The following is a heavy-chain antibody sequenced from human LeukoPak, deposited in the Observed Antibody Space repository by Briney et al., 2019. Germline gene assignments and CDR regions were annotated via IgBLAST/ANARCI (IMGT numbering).Heavy chain of an antibody. CDR2: IQEDGSEK. CDR1: GFTFTIYW. J-gene: IGHJ4*02. V-gene: IGHV3-7*01. Sequence: GGSLRLSCAASGFTFTIYWMSWVRQAPGKGLEWVANIQEDGSEKYYVDSVKGRFTISRDNSKNTLYLQMNSLRAEDTAVYYCAKPGVGYDYVDYFDYWGQGTLVTVSS. D-gene: IGHD5-12*01. CDR3: AKPGVGYDYVDYFDY.